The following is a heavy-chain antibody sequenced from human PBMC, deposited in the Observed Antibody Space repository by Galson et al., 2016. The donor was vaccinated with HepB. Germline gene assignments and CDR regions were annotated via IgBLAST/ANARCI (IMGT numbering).Heavy chain of an antibody. Sequence: SVKVSCKASGYTFTTYGVSWVRQAPGQGLAWMGWISAYNGDTNYAHEVQGRVTMTTDTSTSTAYMELRSLRSDDTAIYYCARARPTIFGVQPPFAYWGQGTLVTVSS. CDR3: ARARPTIFGVQPPFAY. D-gene: IGHD3-3*01. J-gene: IGHJ4*02. CDR1: GYTFTTYG. CDR2: ISAYNGDT. V-gene: IGHV1-18*04.